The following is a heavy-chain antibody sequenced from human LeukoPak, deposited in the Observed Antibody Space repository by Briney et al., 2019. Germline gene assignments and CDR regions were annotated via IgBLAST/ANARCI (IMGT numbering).Heavy chain of an antibody. CDR2: AYFGGST. J-gene: IGHJ4*02. Sequence: SETLSLTCSVSGGSISNSYWSWIRQSPGKGLEWIGSAYFGGSTNYNPSLKSRVTISVDTSKNQFSLKLSSVTAADTAVYYCARGRTIFGSHWGQGTLVTVSS. CDR3: ARGRTIFGSH. V-gene: IGHV4-59*01. D-gene: IGHD3-3*01. CDR1: GGSISNSY.